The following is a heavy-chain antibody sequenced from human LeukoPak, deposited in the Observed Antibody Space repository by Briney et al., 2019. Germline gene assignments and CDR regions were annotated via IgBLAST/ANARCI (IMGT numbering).Heavy chain of an antibody. Sequence: GASVKVSCKASGYTFTSYYMHWVRQAPGQGLEWMGIINPSGGSTSYAQKFQGRVTMTRDMSTSTVYMELSSLRSEDTAVHYCARATGIAAAGTLNWFDPWGQGTLVTVSS. J-gene: IGHJ5*02. D-gene: IGHD6-13*01. CDR2: INPSGGST. CDR3: ARATGIAAAGTLNWFDP. V-gene: IGHV1-46*01. CDR1: GYTFTSYY.